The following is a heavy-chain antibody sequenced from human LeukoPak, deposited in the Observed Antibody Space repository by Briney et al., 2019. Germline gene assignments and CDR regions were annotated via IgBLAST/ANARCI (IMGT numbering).Heavy chain of an antibody. J-gene: IGHJ3*02. CDR1: GGSISSYY. D-gene: IGHD3-22*01. Sequence: SETLSLTCTVSGGSISSYYWSWIRQPPGKGLEWIGYIYYSGSTNYNPSLKSRVTISVDTSKNQFSLKLSSVTAADTAVYYCARGDYYDSSGYRDAFDIWGQGTMVTVSS. CDR2: IYYSGST. V-gene: IGHV4-59*08. CDR3: ARGDYYDSSGYRDAFDI.